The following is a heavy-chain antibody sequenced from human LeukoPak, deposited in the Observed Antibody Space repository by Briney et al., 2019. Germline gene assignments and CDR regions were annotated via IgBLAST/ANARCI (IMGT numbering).Heavy chain of an antibody. J-gene: IGHJ4*02. CDR1: GFTFSSSW. Sequence: GGSLRLSCAASGFTFSSSWMTWVRQAPGKGLEWMASIKLDGSETSYVDSVKGRFTISRDNTKNSLYLQMNSLRVEDTAIYYCARGVTLGDWGQGTLVTVSS. CDR2: IKLDGSET. D-gene: IGHD4-11*01. V-gene: IGHV3-7*04. CDR3: ARGVTLGD.